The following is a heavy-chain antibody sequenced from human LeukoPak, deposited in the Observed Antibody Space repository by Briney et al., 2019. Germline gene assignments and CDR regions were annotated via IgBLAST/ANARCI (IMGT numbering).Heavy chain of an antibody. CDR2: IYYTGST. J-gene: IGHJ4*02. Sequence: SETLSLTCAVSGASISGSGYYLGWIRQPPGKGLEWIGNIYYTGSTYYNASLQSRVTISIDMSKNQFSLRLSSVTAADTAMYYCAKSNGYGLIDYWGQGTLVTVSS. V-gene: IGHV4-39*01. CDR3: AKSNGYGLIDY. D-gene: IGHD5-12*01. CDR1: GASISGSGYY.